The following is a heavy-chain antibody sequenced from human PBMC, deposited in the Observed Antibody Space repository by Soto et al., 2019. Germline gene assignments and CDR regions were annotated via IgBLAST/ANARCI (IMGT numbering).Heavy chain of an antibody. D-gene: IGHD3-10*01. CDR2: IYHSGST. Sequence: SETMSLTYTVSGGSLNNYYWSWIRQPPGKGLEWIGYIYHSGSTNYNPSLKSRVSISVDTSKKEFSLKLSSVTAADTAVYYCARHVYSYGSGSYLIHFDFRGPGTLVTVSS. CDR1: GGSLNNYY. CDR3: ARHVYSYGSGSYLIHFDF. J-gene: IGHJ4*02. V-gene: IGHV4-59*08.